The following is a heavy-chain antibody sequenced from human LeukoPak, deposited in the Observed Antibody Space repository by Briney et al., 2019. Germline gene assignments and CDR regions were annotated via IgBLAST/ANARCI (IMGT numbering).Heavy chain of an antibody. CDR2: LIPLSGIV. CDR3: ARDYDYDRDY. D-gene: IGHD3-22*01. Sequence: SVKVSCKASGGRLSAPAINWVRQAPGQGLEWMAGLIPLSGIVKYAQRWQGRVTISADKSTGTAHMELRSLRSDDTAVYYCARDYDYDRDYWGQGTQVTVSS. CDR1: GGRLSAPA. J-gene: IGHJ4*02. V-gene: IGHV1-69*10.